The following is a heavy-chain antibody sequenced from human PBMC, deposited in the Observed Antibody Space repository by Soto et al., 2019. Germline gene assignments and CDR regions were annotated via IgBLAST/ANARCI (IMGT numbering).Heavy chain of an antibody. CDR1: GFTFSSYS. D-gene: IGHD3-3*01. CDR3: ARGGSDFWSGYQPPPPPRGHQYYMDV. Sequence: GGSLRLSCAASGFTFSSYSMNWVRQAPGKGLEWVSYISSSSSTIYYADSVKGRFTISRDNAKNSLYLQMNSLRAEDTAVYYCARGGSDFWSGYQPPPPPRGHQYYMDVWGKGTTVTVSS. V-gene: IGHV3-48*01. J-gene: IGHJ6*03. CDR2: ISSSSSTI.